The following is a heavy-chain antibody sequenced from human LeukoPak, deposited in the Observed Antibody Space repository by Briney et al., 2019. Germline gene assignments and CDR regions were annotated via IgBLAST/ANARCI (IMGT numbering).Heavy chain of an antibody. J-gene: IGHJ4*02. CDR1: GGSFSGYY. CDR3: ARAVAGCLWY. V-gene: IGHV4-34*01. D-gene: IGHD6-19*01. Sequence: SEAVSLTCAGYGGSFSGYYWSWIGQPPGKGLEGIGEINHSGSTNYNPSLTSRVTISVDTSKNQFSLKLSSVTAADTAVYYCARAVAGCLWYWGQGTLVTVSS. CDR2: INHSGST.